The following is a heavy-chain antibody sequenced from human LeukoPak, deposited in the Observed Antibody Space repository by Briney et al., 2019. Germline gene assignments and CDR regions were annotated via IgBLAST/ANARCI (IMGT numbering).Heavy chain of an antibody. CDR2: INSDGSWT. Sequence: GGSLRLSCAASGNYWMHWVRQAPGKGLVWVSHINSDGSWTSYADSVKGRFTISKDNAKNTVYLQMNSLRVEDTAVYYCVSFYETYWGRGTLVTVSS. D-gene: IGHD2/OR15-2a*01. CDR3: VSFYETY. V-gene: IGHV3-74*01. CDR1: GNYW. J-gene: IGHJ4*02.